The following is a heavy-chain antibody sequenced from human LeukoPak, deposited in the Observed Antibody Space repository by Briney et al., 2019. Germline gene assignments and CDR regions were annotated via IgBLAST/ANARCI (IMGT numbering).Heavy chain of an antibody. CDR3: ARITGSGYPDY. D-gene: IGHD3-22*01. J-gene: IGHJ4*02. Sequence: ETLSLTCTVSGGSISNSYWTWIRQPPGKGLEWLAHIFSNDEKSYSRSLKSRLTISKDTYKHQLVLTMNNLDPVDTATYYCARITGSGYPDYWGQGTLVTVSS. V-gene: IGHV2-26*02. CDR2: IFSNDEK. CDR1: GGSISNSYW.